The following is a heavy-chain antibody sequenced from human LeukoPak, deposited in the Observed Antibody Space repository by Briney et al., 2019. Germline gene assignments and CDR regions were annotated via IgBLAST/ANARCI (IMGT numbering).Heavy chain of an antibody. J-gene: IGHJ4*02. V-gene: IGHV3-48*01. CDR2: ISFSSGTI. CDR1: GFTLSSYS. CDR3: ARDGYFDY. Sequence: GGFLRLSCAASGFTLSSYSMNWVRQAPGKGQEWVSYISFSSGTIYYADSVKGRFTISRDNAKNSLYLQMNSLRAEDTAVYYCARDGYFDYWGQGTLVTVSS.